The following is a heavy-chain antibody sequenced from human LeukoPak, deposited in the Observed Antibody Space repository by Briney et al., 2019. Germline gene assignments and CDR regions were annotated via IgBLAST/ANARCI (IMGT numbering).Heavy chain of an antibody. Sequence: PSETLSLTCAVYGGSFSGYYWSWIRQPPGKGLEWIGEINHSGSTNYNPSLKSRVTISVDTSKNQFSLKLSSVTAADTAVYYCARGRMGIAVAGTGLGLPRPGGFDYWGQGTLVTVSS. D-gene: IGHD6-19*01. J-gene: IGHJ4*02. CDR1: GGSFSGYY. V-gene: IGHV4-34*01. CDR3: ARGRMGIAVAGTGLGLPRPGGFDY. CDR2: INHSGST.